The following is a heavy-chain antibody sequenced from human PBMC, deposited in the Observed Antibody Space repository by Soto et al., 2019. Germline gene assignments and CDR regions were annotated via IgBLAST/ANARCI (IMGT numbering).Heavy chain of an antibody. Sequence: GGSLRLSCAVSGFSISDHYMSWIRQAPGKGLEWVSYSSNSGTFTKYADSVKGRFSISRDNAKNSLYLEINSLRGEDTAIYYCARSGDNYNVLDYWGQGTPVAVSS. CDR2: SSNSGTFT. J-gene: IGHJ4*02. V-gene: IGHV3-11*03. CDR1: GFSISDHY. CDR3: ARSGDNYNVLDY. D-gene: IGHD3-10*02.